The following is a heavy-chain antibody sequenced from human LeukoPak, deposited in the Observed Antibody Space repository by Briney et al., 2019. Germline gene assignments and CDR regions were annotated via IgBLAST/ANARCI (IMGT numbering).Heavy chain of an antibody. D-gene: IGHD3-10*01. V-gene: IGHV4-59*08. J-gene: IGHJ4*02. Sequence: SETLSLTCTVSGGSISSYYWSWIRQPPGKGLEWIGYIYYSGSTNYNPSLKSRVTISVDTSKNQFSLKLSSVTAADTAVYYCARHVGVVRGLFDYWGQGTQVTVSS. CDR2: IYYSGST. CDR1: GGSISSYY. CDR3: ARHVGVVRGLFDY.